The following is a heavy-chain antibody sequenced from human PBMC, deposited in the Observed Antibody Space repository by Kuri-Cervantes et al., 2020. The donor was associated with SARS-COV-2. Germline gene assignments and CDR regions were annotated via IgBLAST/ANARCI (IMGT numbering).Heavy chain of an antibody. CDR2: IYPGDSDT. CDR3: ARRRDFWSGSPFDY. D-gene: IGHD3-3*01. J-gene: IGHJ4*02. CDR1: GYSFTSYW. Sequence: KVSCKGPGYSFTSYWIGWVRQMPGKGLEWMGIIYPGDSDTRYSPSFQGQVTISADKSISTAYLQWSSLKASDTAMYYCARRRDFWSGSPFDYWGQGTLVTVSS. V-gene: IGHV5-51*01.